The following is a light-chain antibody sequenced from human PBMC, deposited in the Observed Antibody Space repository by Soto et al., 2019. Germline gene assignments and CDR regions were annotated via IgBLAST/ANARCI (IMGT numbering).Light chain of an antibody. Sequence: EIVLTQSPDTLSLSLWERATLSSMSSQSFNSNLAWYQQKLGQAPRVLIFGASTRATGIPARFGGSGSGTEFSLTINSLQSEDFAVYYCQEYNTWPWTFGQGTKV. V-gene: IGKV3-15*01. CDR3: QEYNTWPWT. CDR1: QSFNSN. CDR2: GAS. J-gene: IGKJ1*01.